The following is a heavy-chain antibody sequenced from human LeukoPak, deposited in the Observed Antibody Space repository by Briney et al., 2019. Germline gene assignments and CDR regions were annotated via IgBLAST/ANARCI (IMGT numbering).Heavy chain of an antibody. D-gene: IGHD2-15*01. V-gene: IGHV4-59*08. CDR2: IYYSGST. Sequence: PSETLSLTCTVSGGSISSYYWSWIRQPPGKGLEWIGYIYYSGSTNYNPSLKSRVTISVDTSKNQFSLKLSSVTAADTAVYYCARHWSMVYYSGGSCYDHAFDIWGQGTMVTVSS. CDR3: ARHWSMVYYSGGSCYDHAFDI. CDR1: GGSISSYY. J-gene: IGHJ3*02.